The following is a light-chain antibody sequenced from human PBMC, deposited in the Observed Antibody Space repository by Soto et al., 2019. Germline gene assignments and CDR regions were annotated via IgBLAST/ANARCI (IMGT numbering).Light chain of an antibody. CDR3: SSCAGRNNLV. J-gene: IGLJ2*01. CDR1: RRDVGGYNY. Sequence: QSALTQPPSASGSPGQSVRISCTGTRRDVGGYNYVAWYQQHPGKAPKLIIYEVTKRPSGVPDRFSGSKSGNTASLTVSGLQAEDEADYYCSSCAGRNNLVFGGGTKVTVL. CDR2: EVT. V-gene: IGLV2-8*01.